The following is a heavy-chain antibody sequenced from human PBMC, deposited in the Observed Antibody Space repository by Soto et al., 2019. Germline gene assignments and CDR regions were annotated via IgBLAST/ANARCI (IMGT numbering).Heavy chain of an antibody. CDR1: GYTFTGYY. CDR2: INPNSGGT. V-gene: IGHV1-2*02. Sequence: ASVKVSCKASGYTFTGYYMHWVRQAPGQGLEWMGWINPNSGGTNYAQKFQGRVTMTRDTSISTAYMELSRLRSDDTAVYYCARARLRWYTNDAFDIWGQGTMVTVSS. CDR3: ARARLRWYTNDAFDI. J-gene: IGHJ3*02. D-gene: IGHD4-17*01.